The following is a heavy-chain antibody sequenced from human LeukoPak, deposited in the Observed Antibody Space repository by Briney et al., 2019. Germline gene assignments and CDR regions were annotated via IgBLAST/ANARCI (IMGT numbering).Heavy chain of an antibody. CDR2: ISRTGITT. Sequence: PGGSLRLSCAISGFTFSNYAMSWVRQAPGKGLEWVAAISRTGITTYYADSVRGRFTISRDNAKNSLYLQMNSLRAEDTAVYYCARDSRGSGSYYNVRYFDYWGQGTLVTVSS. CDR3: ARDSRGSGSYYNVRYFDY. V-gene: IGHV3-23*01. D-gene: IGHD3-10*01. CDR1: GFTFSNYA. J-gene: IGHJ4*02.